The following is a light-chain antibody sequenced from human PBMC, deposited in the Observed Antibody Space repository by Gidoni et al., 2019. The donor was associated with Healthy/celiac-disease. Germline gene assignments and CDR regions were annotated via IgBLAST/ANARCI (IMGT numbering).Light chain of an antibody. CDR3: QQSYSTPWT. CDR1: QSISSY. V-gene: IGKV1-39*01. J-gene: IGKJ1*01. Sequence: DIQMTQSPSSLPASVGDRVTITCRASQSISSYLNWYQQKPGKAPKLLIYAASSVQSGVPSRFSGSGSGTDFTLTISSLQPEDFATYYCQQSYSTPWTFGQGTKVEIK. CDR2: AAS.